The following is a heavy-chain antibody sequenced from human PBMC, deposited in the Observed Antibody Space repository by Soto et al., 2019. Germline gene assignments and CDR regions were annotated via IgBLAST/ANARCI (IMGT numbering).Heavy chain of an antibody. CDR1: GFTFSDHY. Sequence: GSLRLSCAASGFTFSDHYMSWIRQAPGKGLEWVSYISSSGSTIYYADSVKGRFTISRDNAKNSLYLQMNSLRAEDTAVYYCARACYDSSGYSYFSGVQHWGQGTLVTVSS. J-gene: IGHJ1*01. D-gene: IGHD3-22*01. V-gene: IGHV3-11*01. CDR3: ARACYDSSGYSYFSGVQH. CDR2: ISSSGSTI.